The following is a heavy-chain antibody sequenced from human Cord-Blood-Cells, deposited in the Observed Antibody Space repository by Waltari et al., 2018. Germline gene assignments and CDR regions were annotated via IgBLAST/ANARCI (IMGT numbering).Heavy chain of an antibody. V-gene: IGHV1-2*02. CDR3: ARNPIRYCSGGSCYFDY. CDR2: INPNSGGT. CDR1: GYTFTGSY. D-gene: IGHD2-15*01. Sequence: QVQPVQSGAEVKKPGASVTVSCKASGYTFTGSYMTWVRQAPGQGLEWMGWINPNSGGTNYAQKFQGRVTMTRDTSISTAYMELSRLRSDDTAVYYCARNPIRYCSGGSCYFDYWGQGTLVTVSS. J-gene: IGHJ4*02.